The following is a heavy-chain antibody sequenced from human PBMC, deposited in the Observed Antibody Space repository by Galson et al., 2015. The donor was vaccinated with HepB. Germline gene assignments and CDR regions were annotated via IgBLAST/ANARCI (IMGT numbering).Heavy chain of an antibody. CDR2: ISYDGSNK. Sequence: SLRLSCAASGFTFSSYGMHWVRQAPGKGLEWVAVISYDGSNKYYADSVKGRFTISRDNSKNTLYLQMNSLRAEDTAVYYCAKTASSIAARYWYFDLWGRGTLVTVSS. CDR1: GFTFSSYG. V-gene: IGHV3-30*18. CDR3: AKTASSIAARYWYFDL. D-gene: IGHD6-6*01. J-gene: IGHJ2*01.